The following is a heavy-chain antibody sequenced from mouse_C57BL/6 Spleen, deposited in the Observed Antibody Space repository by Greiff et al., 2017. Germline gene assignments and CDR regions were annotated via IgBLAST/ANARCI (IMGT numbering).Heavy chain of an antibody. CDR3: ASGSSYWYFDV. CDR1: GYTFTSYW. Sequence: QVQLQQPGAELVMPGASVKLSCKASGYTFTSYWMHWVKQRPGQGLEWIGEIDPSDSYTNYNQKFKGKSTLTVDKSSSKAYMQLSSLTSEDSAVYYCASGSSYWYFDVWGTGTTVTVSS. CDR2: IDPSDSYT. D-gene: IGHD1-1*01. J-gene: IGHJ1*03. V-gene: IGHV1-69*01.